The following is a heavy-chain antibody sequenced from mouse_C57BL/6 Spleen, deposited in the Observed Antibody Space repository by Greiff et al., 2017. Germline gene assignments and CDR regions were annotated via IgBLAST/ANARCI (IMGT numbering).Heavy chain of an antibody. D-gene: IGHD2-4*01. CDR2: IYPGSGST. Sequence: QVQLQQPGAELVKPGASVKMSCKASGYTFTSYWITWVKQRPGQGLEWIGDIYPGSGSTNYNEKFKSKATLTVDKSSSTAYMQLSSLTSEDSAVYYCARPYDYAAWFAYWGQGTLVTVSA. J-gene: IGHJ3*01. V-gene: IGHV1-55*01. CDR1: GYTFTSYW. CDR3: ARPYDYAAWFAY.